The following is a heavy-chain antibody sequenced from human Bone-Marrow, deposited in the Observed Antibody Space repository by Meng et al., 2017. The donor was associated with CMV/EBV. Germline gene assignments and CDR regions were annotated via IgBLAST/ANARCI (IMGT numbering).Heavy chain of an antibody. CDR2: ISWNSGSI. CDR1: GFTFDDYA. V-gene: IGHV3-9*01. CDR3: AREDSSSSYHGMDV. J-gene: IGHJ6*01. Sequence: SLKISCAASGFTFDDYAMHWVRQAPGKGLEWVSGISWNSGSIGYADSVKGRFTISRDNAKNSLYLQMNSLRAEDTAVYYCAREDSSSSYHGMDVWGQGPTVTVSS. D-gene: IGHD6-13*01.